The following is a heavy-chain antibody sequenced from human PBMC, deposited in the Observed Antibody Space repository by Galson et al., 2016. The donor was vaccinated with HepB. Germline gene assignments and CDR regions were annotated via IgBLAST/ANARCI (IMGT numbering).Heavy chain of an antibody. V-gene: IGHV3-30*18. CDR3: AKDTTTAGTYYGMDV. D-gene: IGHD6-13*01. CDR2: ISYDGIN. J-gene: IGHJ6*02. CDR1: GFTFSSYG. Sequence: SLRLSCAASGFTFSSYGMHWVRQAPGRGLEWVAVISYDGINYGDSVKGRFTISRDNSKNTLYLQMNSLRPEDTAVYYCAKDTTTAGTYYGMDVWGQGTTVTVSS.